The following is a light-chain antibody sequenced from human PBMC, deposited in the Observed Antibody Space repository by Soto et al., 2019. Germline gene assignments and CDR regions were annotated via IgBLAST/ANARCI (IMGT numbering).Light chain of an antibody. V-gene: IGLV2-14*01. CDR1: SSDVGGYNY. CDR3: SSYTSGSTVV. CDR2: DVS. J-gene: IGLJ2*01. Sequence: QSALTQPASVSGSPGQLITISCTGTSSDVGGYNYVSWYQQHPGKVPKLMIYDVSNRPSGVSNRFSGSRSGNTASLSISGLQAEDEADYFCSSYTSGSTVVFGGGTKLTVL.